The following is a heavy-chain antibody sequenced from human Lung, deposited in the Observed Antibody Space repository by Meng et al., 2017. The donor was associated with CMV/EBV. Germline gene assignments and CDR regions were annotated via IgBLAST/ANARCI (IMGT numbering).Heavy chain of an antibody. Sequence: GGSXRLXCAASGFTFSSHWMTWVRQAPGKGLEWVANINQDGSQKNYVDSVKGRFTISRDNAKNSLFLQMNSLRAEDTAVYYCARVAAAGRGTDVWGQGTLVT. CDR2: INQDGSQK. V-gene: IGHV3-7*04. D-gene: IGHD6-13*01. CDR3: ARVAAAGRGTDV. CDR1: GFTFSSHW. J-gene: IGHJ6*02.